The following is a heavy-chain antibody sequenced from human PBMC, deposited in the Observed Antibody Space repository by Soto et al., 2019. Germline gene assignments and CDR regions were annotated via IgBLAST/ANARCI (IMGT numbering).Heavy chain of an antibody. Sequence: SETLSLTCSVSGGSISGSYWSWIRQPPGKGLEWIGYIYYSGSTNYNPSLKSRVTISVDTSKNQFSLKLSSVTAADTAVYYCARAASPDAFDIWGQGTMVTVSS. J-gene: IGHJ3*02. V-gene: IGHV4-59*01. CDR3: ARAASPDAFDI. CDR2: IYYSGST. CDR1: GGSISGSY.